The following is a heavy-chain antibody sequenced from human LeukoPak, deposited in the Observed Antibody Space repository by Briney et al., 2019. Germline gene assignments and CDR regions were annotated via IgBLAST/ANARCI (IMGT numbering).Heavy chain of an antibody. V-gene: IGHV3-66*01. J-gene: IGHJ6*02. CDR3: ATVHCSGGSCYDGSYYGMDV. CDR2: IYSGGST. D-gene: IGHD2-15*01. Sequence: GGSLRLSCAASGFTVSHNYMSWVRQAPGKGLEWVSVIYSGGSTNYADSVKGRFTISRDNSKNTLYLQMNSLRAEDTAVYYCATVHCSGGSCYDGSYYGMDVWGQGTTVTVSS. CDR1: GFTVSHNY.